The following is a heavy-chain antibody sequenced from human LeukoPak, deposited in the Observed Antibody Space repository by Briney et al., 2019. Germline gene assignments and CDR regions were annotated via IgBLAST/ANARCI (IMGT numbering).Heavy chain of an antibody. CDR1: GGTFSSYA. CDR2: IITIFGTA. Sequence: SVKVSCKASGGTFSSYAISWVRQAPGQGLEWMGGIITIFGTANYAQKFQGRVTITTDESTSTAYMELSSLRSEDTAVYYCAKRKHNWFDPWGQGTLVTVSS. J-gene: IGHJ5*02. V-gene: IGHV1-69*05. CDR3: AKRKHNWFDP.